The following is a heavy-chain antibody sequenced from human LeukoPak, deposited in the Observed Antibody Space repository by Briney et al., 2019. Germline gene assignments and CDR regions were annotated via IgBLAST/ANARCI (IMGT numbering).Heavy chain of an antibody. Sequence: PGGSLRLSCAASGFSFSSYAMHWVRQAPGKGLEWVAFMSYDGSNKYYADSVKGRFTISRDNSKNTLYLQMNSLRAEDTAVYYCARDGTYYDFWSGYPGPDYWGQGTLVTVSP. J-gene: IGHJ4*02. D-gene: IGHD3-3*01. V-gene: IGHV3-30-3*01. CDR1: GFSFSSYA. CDR2: MSYDGSNK. CDR3: ARDGTYYDFWSGYPGPDY.